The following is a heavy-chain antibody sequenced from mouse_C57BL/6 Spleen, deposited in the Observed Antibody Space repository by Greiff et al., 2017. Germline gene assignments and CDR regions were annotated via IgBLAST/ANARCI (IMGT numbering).Heavy chain of an antibody. CDR3: ARDHSSGYYYFDY. V-gene: IGHV5-4*01. D-gene: IGHD3-2*02. CDR2: ISDGGSYT. J-gene: IGHJ2*01. Sequence: EVQRVESGGGLVKPGGSLKLSCAASGFTFSSYAMSWVRQTPEKRLEWVATISDGGSYTYYPDNVKGRFTISRDNAKNNLYLQMSHLKSEDTAMYYCARDHSSGYYYFDYWGQGTTLTVSS. CDR1: GFTFSSYA.